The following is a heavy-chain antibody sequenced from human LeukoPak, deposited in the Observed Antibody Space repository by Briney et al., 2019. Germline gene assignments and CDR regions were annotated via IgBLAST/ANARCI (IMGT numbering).Heavy chain of an antibody. Sequence: GPSVKVSCKASGGTFSSYAISWVRQAPGQGLEWMGGIIPIFGTANYAQKFQGRVTITTDESTSTAYMELSSLRSEDTAVYYCARAQYYYDSSGPGDYWGQGTLVTVSS. CDR1: GGTFSSYA. J-gene: IGHJ4*02. V-gene: IGHV1-69*05. D-gene: IGHD3-22*01. CDR3: ARAQYYYDSSGPGDY. CDR2: IIPIFGTA.